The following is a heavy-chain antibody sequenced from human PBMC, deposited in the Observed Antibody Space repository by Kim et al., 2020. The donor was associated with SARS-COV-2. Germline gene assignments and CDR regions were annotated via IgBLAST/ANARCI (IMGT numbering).Heavy chain of an antibody. V-gene: IGHV3-23*01. CDR3: AKDLDYYDTPADY. Sequence: YADSVKGRFTISGDNSKNTLYLQMNSLRAEDTAVYYCAKDLDYYDTPADYWGQGTLVTVSS. J-gene: IGHJ4*02. D-gene: IGHD3-22*01.